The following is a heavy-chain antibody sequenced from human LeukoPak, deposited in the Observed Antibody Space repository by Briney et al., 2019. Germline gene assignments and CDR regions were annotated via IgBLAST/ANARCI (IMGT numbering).Heavy chain of an antibody. CDR2: IIPIFGIA. CDR3: ARAEYYDSSGYYRGWYFDY. D-gene: IGHD3-22*01. V-gene: IGHV1-69*04. Sequence: ASVKVSCKASGGTFSSYAISWVRQAPGQGLEWMGRIIPIFGIANYPQKFQGRVTITADKSTSTAYMELSSLRSEDTAVYYCARAEYYDSSGYYRGWYFDYWGQGTLVTVSS. J-gene: IGHJ4*02. CDR1: GGTFSSYA.